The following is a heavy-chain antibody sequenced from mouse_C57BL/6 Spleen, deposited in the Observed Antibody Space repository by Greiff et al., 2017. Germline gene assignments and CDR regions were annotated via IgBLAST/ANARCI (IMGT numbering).Heavy chain of an antibody. D-gene: IGHD1-1*01. CDR1: GYSFTDYN. CDR3: AKGGYYGSSCSFAY. Sequence: EVKLMESGPELVKPGASVKISCKASGYSFTDYNMNWVKQSNGKSLEWIGVINPNYGTTSYNQQFKGKATLTVDQYSSTAYMHLNSLTSADSAVYYCAKGGYYGSSCSFAYWGQGTTLTVSS. V-gene: IGHV1-39*01. CDR2: INPNYGTT. J-gene: IGHJ2*01.